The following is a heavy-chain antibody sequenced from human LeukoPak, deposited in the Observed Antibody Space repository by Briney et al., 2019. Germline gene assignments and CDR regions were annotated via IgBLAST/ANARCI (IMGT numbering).Heavy chain of an antibody. CDR3: AREITMVRGVIIGMIDY. J-gene: IGHJ4*02. CDR1: GGTFSSYA. D-gene: IGHD3-10*01. CDR2: IIPILGIA. V-gene: IGHV1-69*04. Sequence: SVKVSCKASGGTFSSYAISWVRQAPGQGLEWMGRIIPILGIANYAQKFQGRVTITADKSMSTAYMELSSLRSEDTAVYYCAREITMVRGVIIGMIDYWGQGTLVTVSS.